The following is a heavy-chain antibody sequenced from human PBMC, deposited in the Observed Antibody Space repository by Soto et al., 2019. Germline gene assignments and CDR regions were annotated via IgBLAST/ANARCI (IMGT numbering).Heavy chain of an antibody. D-gene: IGHD6-13*01. V-gene: IGHV4-4*07. J-gene: IGHJ5*02. CDR2: IHSSGST. Sequence: PSETLSLTCTVSGASMNSYHWSWIRQPAGKGLEWIGHIHSSGSTNYNPSLKRRVTMSVDTSKNQFSLRLMSLPAADPAVSYCARDQGVAAAGITWFDPWGQVSLVTVSS. CDR3: ARDQGVAAAGITWFDP. CDR1: GASMNSYH.